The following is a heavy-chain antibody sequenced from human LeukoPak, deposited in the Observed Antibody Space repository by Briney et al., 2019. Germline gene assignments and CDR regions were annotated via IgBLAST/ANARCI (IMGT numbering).Heavy chain of an antibody. Sequence: DSVTVSCKASGFTFNDYYFHWVRQAPGQGLEWMGWINGKSGGTNYAQKFQDRVTMTRETSITTFYMHLSGLRSDDTGIYYCARGFSWGVDYWGRGSLVTVSS. CDR1: GFTFNDYY. V-gene: IGHV1-2*02. CDR2: INGKSGGT. CDR3: ARGFSWGVDY. J-gene: IGHJ4*02. D-gene: IGHD7-27*01.